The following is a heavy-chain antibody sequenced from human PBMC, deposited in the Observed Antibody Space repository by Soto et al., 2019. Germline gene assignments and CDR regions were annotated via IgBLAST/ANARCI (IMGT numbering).Heavy chain of an antibody. Sequence: PGGSLRLSCATSGFTFGDHAMSWFRQAPGKGLEWLGFIRSKTHGGTPEYAASVKGRFTITRDDFKSIAYLQMDSLETEDTAVYYCSRSQYGVIGDFPPDIWGQGTMVTVSS. CDR2: IRSKTHGGTP. CDR3: SRSQYGVIGDFPPDI. CDR1: GFTFGDHA. V-gene: IGHV3-49*03. D-gene: IGHD2-21*01. J-gene: IGHJ3*02.